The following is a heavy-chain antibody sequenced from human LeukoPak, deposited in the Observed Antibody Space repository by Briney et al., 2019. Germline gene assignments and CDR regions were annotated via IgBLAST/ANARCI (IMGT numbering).Heavy chain of an antibody. CDR2: ISSSSSYI. J-gene: IGHJ4*02. CDR3: ASAHSSGWSEDY. V-gene: IGHV3-11*06. CDR1: GFTFSDYY. D-gene: IGHD6-19*01. Sequence: GGSLRLSCAASGFTFSDYYMSWIRQAPGKGLEWVSSISSSSSYIYYADSVKGRFTISRDNAKNSLYLQMNSLRAEDTAVYYCASAHSSGWSEDYWGQGTLVTVSS.